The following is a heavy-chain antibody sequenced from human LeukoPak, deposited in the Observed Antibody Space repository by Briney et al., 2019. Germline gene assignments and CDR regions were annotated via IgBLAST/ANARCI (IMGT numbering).Heavy chain of an antibody. D-gene: IGHD3-9*01. CDR2: ISGSGSTI. J-gene: IGHJ4*02. CDR3: ARGLTYFDILTGFHDRLDYFDY. Sequence: PGGSLRLSCAASGFTFSNYEMNWVRQAPGKGLDWVSYISGSGSTIYYADSVRGRFTISRDNAKKSLYLQMNSLRAEDTAVYHCARGLTYFDILTGFHDRLDYFDYWGQGTLVTVSS. V-gene: IGHV3-48*03. CDR1: GFTFSNYE.